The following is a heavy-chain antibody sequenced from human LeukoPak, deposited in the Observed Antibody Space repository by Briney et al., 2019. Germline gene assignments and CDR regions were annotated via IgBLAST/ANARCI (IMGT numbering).Heavy chain of an antibody. CDR2: INPNSGGT. V-gene: IGHV1-2*02. D-gene: IGHD3-10*01. CDR3: AVVSGYYGSGWKLNHYYYYYMDV. CDR1: GYTFTGYY. J-gene: IGHJ6*03. Sequence: ASVKVSCKASGYTFTGYYMHWVRQAPGQGLEWMGWINPNSGGTNYAQKFQGRVTMTRDTSISTAYMELSRLRSDDTAVYYCAVVSGYYGSGWKLNHYYYYYMDVWGKGTTVTISS.